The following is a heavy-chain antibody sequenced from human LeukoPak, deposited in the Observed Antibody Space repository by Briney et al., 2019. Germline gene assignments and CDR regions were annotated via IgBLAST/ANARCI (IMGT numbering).Heavy chain of an antibody. CDR1: GDSVGSVY. V-gene: IGHV4-59*08. CDR3: ATADKWEPLDY. D-gene: IGHD1-26*01. Sequence: SETLSLTCNVSGDSVGSVYWSWLRQPPGKGLEWLGYMYYSGYANYNPSLKSRVTISVGTSQNQVSLTLSSVTAADTAVYYCATADKWEPLDYWGQGTLVTVSS. J-gene: IGHJ4*02. CDR2: MYYSGYA.